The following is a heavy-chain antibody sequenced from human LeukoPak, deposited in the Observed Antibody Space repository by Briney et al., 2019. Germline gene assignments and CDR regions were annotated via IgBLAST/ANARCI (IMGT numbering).Heavy chain of an antibody. D-gene: IGHD3-22*01. CDR2: ISSSGSTI. J-gene: IGHJ4*02. CDR3: ARLLAEYYYDSSGYSRDY. CDR1: GFTFSDYY. V-gene: IGHV3-11*01. Sequence: GGSLRLSCAASGFTFSDYYMSWIRQAPGKGLEWVSYISSSGSTIYYADSVKGRFTISRDNAKNSLYLQMNSLRAEDTAVYYCARLLAEYYYDSSGYSRDYWGQGTLVTVSS.